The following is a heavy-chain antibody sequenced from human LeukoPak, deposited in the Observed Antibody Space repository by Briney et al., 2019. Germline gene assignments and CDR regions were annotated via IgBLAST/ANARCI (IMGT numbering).Heavy chain of an antibody. Sequence: SETLSLTCTVSGGSVSSGSYYWSWIRQPPGKGLEWIGYIYYSGSTNYNSSLKSRVTISVDTSKNQFSLKLSSVTAADTAVYYCARDRYCSSTSCYWDYYYGMDVWGQGTTVTVSS. CDR1: GGSVSSGSYY. CDR3: ARDRYCSSTSCYWDYYYGMDV. CDR2: IYYSGST. D-gene: IGHD2-2*01. J-gene: IGHJ6*02. V-gene: IGHV4-61*01.